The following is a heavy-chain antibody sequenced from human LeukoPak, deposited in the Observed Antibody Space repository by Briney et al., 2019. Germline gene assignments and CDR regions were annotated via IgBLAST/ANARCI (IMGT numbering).Heavy chain of an antibody. CDR1: GYTFTKYW. D-gene: IGHD1-26*01. Sequence: GESLKISCKGSGYTFTKYWIGWVRQTPGKGLECMGIIYPGDSDTRYSPSFQGQVTISADKSISTAYLQWSSLKASDTAMYYCARLTSRVGGVDYWGQGTLVTVSS. CDR3: ARLTSRVGGVDY. J-gene: IGHJ4*02. V-gene: IGHV5-51*01. CDR2: IYPGDSDT.